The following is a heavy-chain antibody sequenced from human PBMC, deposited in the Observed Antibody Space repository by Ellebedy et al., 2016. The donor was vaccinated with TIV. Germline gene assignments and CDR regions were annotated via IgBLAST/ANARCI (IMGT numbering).Heavy chain of an antibody. CDR3: ARDKVADAFDL. CDR1: GFTFSSHS. V-gene: IGHV3-21*06. J-gene: IGHJ3*01. D-gene: IGHD5-12*01. Sequence: PGGSLRLSCVASGFTFSSHSMNWVRQAPGKGLEWVASISTRGTYIYYTDSLKGRITVSRDNAKNSLFLQMNSLRVEDTAVYYCARDKVADAFDLWGQGTMVTVAS. CDR2: ISTRGTYI.